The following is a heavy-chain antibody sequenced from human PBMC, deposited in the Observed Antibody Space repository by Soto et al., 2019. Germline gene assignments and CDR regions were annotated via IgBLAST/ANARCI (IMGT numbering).Heavy chain of an antibody. J-gene: IGHJ4*02. Sequence: PGGSLRLSCAASGFTFSSYAMSWVRQAPGKGLEWVSAISGSGGSTYYADSVKGRFTISRDNSKNTLYLQMNSLRAEDTAVYYCAKLSAWSWLQEAVDYWGQGTLVTVSS. V-gene: IGHV3-23*01. CDR1: GFTFSSYA. CDR2: ISGSGGST. CDR3: AKLSAWSWLQEAVDY. D-gene: IGHD5-12*01.